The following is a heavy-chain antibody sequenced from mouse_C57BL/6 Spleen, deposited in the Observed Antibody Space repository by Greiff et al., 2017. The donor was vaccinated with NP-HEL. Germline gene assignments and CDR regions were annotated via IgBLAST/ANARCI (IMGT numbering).Heavy chain of an antibody. J-gene: IGHJ3*01. V-gene: IGHV5-17*01. D-gene: IGHD3-3*01. Sequence: EVQLVESGGGLVKPGGSLKLSCAASGFTFSDYGMHWVRQAPEKGLEWVAYISSGSSTIYYADTVKGRFTISRDNAKNTLFLQMTSLRSEDTAMYYCARGDEEAWFAYWGQGTLVTVSA. CDR3: ARGDEEAWFAY. CDR2: ISSGSSTI. CDR1: GFTFSDYG.